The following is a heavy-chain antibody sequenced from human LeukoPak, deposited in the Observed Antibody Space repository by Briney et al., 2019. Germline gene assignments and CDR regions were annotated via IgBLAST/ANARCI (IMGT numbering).Heavy chain of an antibody. CDR2: YYHTGQA. J-gene: IGHJ2*01. Sequence: PSETLSFTCAVSGYSVSNHYYWGWIRQPPGKGLEWIGSYYHTGQAYYSPSLQRRVSISIDTSKNQFSLELTSVTAADTAVYYCASVDTSMARYFNLWGRGTLVTVSS. V-gene: IGHV4-38-2*01. CDR3: ASVDTSMARYFNL. D-gene: IGHD5-18*01. CDR1: GYSVSNHYY.